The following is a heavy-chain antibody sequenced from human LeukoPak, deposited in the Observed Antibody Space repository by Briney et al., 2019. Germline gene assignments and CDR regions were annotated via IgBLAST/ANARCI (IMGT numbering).Heavy chain of an antibody. CDR3: ATVMYYDSSGYYYFDY. D-gene: IGHD3-22*01. CDR2: FDPEDGET. CDR1: GYTLTELA. V-gene: IGHV1-24*01. Sequence: ASVKVSCKVSGYTLTELAMHWVRQAPGKGLEWMGGFDPEDGETIYAQKFQGRVTMTEDTSTDTAYMELSSLRSEDTAVYYCATVMYYDSSGYYYFDYWGQGTLVTVSS. J-gene: IGHJ4*02.